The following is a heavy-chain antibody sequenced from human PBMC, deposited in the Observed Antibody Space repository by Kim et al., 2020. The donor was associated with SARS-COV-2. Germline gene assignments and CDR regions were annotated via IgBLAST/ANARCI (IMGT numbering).Heavy chain of an antibody. D-gene: IGHD3-10*01. CDR2: ISAYNGNT. CDR1: GYTFTSYG. CDR3: ARDPGSSGSYYKGPYYYYGMDV. Sequence: ASVKVSCKASGYTFTSYGISWVRQAPGQGLEWMGWISAYNGNTNYAQKLQGRVTMTTDTSTSTAYMELRSLRSDDTAVYYCARDPGSSGSYYKGPYYYYGMDVWGQGTTVTVSS. V-gene: IGHV1-18*01. J-gene: IGHJ6*02.